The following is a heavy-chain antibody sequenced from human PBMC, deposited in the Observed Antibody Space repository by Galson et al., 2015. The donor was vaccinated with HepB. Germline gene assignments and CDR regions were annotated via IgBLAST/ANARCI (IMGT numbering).Heavy chain of an antibody. J-gene: IGHJ2*01. CDR1: GYTFTSYA. CDR3: ARDPSRSLLRYFDWLWYFDL. Sequence: SVKVSCKASGYTFTSYAMNWVRQAPGQGLEWMGWINTNTGNPTYAQGFTGQFVFSLDTSVSTAYLQISSLKAEDTAVYYCARDPSRSLLRYFDWLWYFDLWGRGTLVTVSS. D-gene: IGHD3-9*01. V-gene: IGHV7-4-1*02. CDR2: INTNTGNP.